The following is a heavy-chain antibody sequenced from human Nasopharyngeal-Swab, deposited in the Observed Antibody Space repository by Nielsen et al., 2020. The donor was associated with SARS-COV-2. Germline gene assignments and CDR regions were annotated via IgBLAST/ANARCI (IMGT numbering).Heavy chain of an antibody. CDR3: ARGGYDILTGSEGVDV. D-gene: IGHD3-9*01. V-gene: IGHV4-30-4*01. CDR2: IYYSGST. Sequence: WIRQPPGKGLEWIGYIYYSGSTYYNPSLESRVTISVDTSKNQFSLKLSSVTAADTAVYYCARGGYDILTGSEGVDVWGKGTTVTVSS. J-gene: IGHJ6*04.